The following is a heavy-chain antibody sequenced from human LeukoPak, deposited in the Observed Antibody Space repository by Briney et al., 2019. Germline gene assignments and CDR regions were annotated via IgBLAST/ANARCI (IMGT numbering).Heavy chain of an antibody. CDR2: TYYSGST. CDR3: ARVVDGEEWELLGYFDY. J-gene: IGHJ4*02. CDR1: GGSISSGGYY. D-gene: IGHD1-26*01. V-gene: IGHV4-31*03. Sequence: PSETLSLTCTVSGGSISSGGYYWSWIRQHPGKGLEWIGYTYYSGSTYYNPSLKSRVTISVDTSKNQFSLKLSSVTAADTAVYYCARVVDGEEWELLGYFDYWGQGTLVTVSS.